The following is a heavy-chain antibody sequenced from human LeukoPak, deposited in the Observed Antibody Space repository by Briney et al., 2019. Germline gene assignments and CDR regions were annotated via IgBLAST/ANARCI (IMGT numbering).Heavy chain of an antibody. CDR1: GFTFDDYA. J-gene: IGHJ4*02. D-gene: IGHD3-10*01. V-gene: IGHV3-9*01. CDR3: AKDAGGTMVRGVITY. CDR2: ISWNSGSI. Sequence: PGGSLRLSCAASGFTFDDYAMHWVRQAPGKGLEWVSGISWNSGSIGYANSVKGRFTISRDNAKNSLYLQMNSLRAEDTAVYYCAKDAGGTMVRGVITYWGQGTLVTVSS.